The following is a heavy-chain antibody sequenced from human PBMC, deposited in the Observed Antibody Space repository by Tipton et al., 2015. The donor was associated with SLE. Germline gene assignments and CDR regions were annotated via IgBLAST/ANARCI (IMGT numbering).Heavy chain of an antibody. D-gene: IGHD6-6*01. CDR2: INHSGST. CDR1: GGTISSYY. J-gene: IGHJ4*02. CDR3: ARVLAAQGGY. V-gene: IGHV4-34*01. Sequence: TLSLTCTVSGGTISSYYWSWIRQPPGKGLEWIGEINHSGSTNYNPSLKSRVTISVDTSKNQFSLKLSSVTAADTAVYYCARVLAAQGGYWGQGTLVTVSS.